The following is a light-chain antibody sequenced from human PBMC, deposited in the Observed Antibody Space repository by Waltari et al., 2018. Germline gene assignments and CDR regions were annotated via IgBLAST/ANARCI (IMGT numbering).Light chain of an antibody. CDR1: NSNIGSHD. CDR2: ENE. Sequence: QSVLSQPPSVSGTPGQRVTISCSGSNSNIGSHDVYWFQQLPGTAPKRLIYENEERPSGVPGRFSGSKSGTSASLTITGFRSEDAADYFCAAWDGSLTILFGGGTKVTVL. CDR3: AAWDGSLTIL. V-gene: IGLV1-47*01. J-gene: IGLJ2*01.